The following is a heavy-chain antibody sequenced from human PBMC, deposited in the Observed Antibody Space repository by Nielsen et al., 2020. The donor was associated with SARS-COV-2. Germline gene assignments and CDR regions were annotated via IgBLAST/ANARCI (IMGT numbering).Heavy chain of an antibody. CDR3: ARHDCPSTSCYRSDRWFDP. J-gene: IGHJ5*02. Sequence: SETLSLTCAVYGGSFSAYSWTWIRQSPGKGLDWIGEVTDSGSTKYSPSLKSRVTISADTSKNQFSLQLNSVTAADTAIYFCARHDCPSTSCYRSDRWFDPWGPGTLVTVS. D-gene: IGHD2-2*02. CDR1: GGSFSAYS. CDR2: VTDSGST. V-gene: IGHV4-34*01.